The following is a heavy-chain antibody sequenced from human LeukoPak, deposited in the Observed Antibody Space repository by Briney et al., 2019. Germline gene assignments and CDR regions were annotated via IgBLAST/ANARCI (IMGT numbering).Heavy chain of an antibody. CDR3: ASMIEDAFFDY. CDR2: IYYGGST. V-gene: IGHV4-59*01. CDR1: GGSISSYY. D-gene: IGHD3-22*01. Sequence: SETLSLTCAVSGGSISSYYWSWIRQPPGKGLEWIGYIYYGGSTNYNPSLKSRVTISVDTSKNQFSLKLSSVTAADTAVYYCASMIEDAFFDYWGQGTLVTVSS. J-gene: IGHJ4*02.